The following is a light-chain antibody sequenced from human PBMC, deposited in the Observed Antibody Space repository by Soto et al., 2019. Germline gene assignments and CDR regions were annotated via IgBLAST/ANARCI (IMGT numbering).Light chain of an antibody. CDR3: QQSFSAPVT. CDR2: GAS. J-gene: IGKJ1*01. V-gene: IGKV1-39*01. Sequence: DIQMTQSPSSLSASVGDRVIITCRASQSITNYLNWYQQKPGKAPKFLMYGASTLQSGVPSRFSGSGSGTDFTLTISSLQPEDFATYYCQQSFSAPVTFGQGTRVEIK. CDR1: QSITNY.